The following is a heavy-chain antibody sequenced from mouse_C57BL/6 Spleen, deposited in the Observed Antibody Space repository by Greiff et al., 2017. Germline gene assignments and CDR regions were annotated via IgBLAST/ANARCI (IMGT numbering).Heavy chain of an antibody. CDR3: AIPTVVATPFAY. J-gene: IGHJ3*01. CDR1: GFNITNTY. D-gene: IGHD1-1*01. CDR2: IDPANGNT. Sequence: EVQLQQSVAELVRPGASVKLSCTASGFNITNTYMHWVKQRPEQGLEWIGRIDPANGNTKYAPKFQGKATITADTSSNTAYLQLSSLTSEDPAIYYCAIPTVVATPFAYWGQGTLVTVSA. V-gene: IGHV14-3*01.